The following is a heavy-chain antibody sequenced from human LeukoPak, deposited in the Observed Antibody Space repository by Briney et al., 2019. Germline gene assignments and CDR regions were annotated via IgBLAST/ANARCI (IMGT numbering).Heavy chain of an antibody. V-gene: IGHV4-30-2*01. CDR3: ARVAIGDYGDYSTYFQH. J-gene: IGHJ1*01. CDR2: IYHSGST. CDR1: GGSISSGGYS. Sequence: PSETLSLTCAASGGSISSGGYSWSWIRQPPGNGLEWIGYIYHSGSTYYNPSLKSRVTISVDRSKNQFSLKLSSVTAADTAVYYCARVAIGDYGDYSTYFQHWGQGTLVTVSS. D-gene: IGHD4-17*01.